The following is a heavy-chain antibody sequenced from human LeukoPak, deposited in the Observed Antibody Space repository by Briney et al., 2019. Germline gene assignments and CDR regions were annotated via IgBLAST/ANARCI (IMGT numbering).Heavy chain of an antibody. CDR2: ISGSGGST. J-gene: IGHJ4*02. CDR1: GFTFSSYA. CDR3: TRVLYSSRWYGDHY. Sequence: PGGSLRLSCAASGFTFSSYAMSWVPQAPGKGLEWVSAISGSGGSTYYADSVKGRFTISRDNSKNSLYLQMNSLRAEDTALYYCTRVLYSSRWYGDHYWGQGTLVTVS. D-gene: IGHD6-19*01. V-gene: IGHV3-23*01.